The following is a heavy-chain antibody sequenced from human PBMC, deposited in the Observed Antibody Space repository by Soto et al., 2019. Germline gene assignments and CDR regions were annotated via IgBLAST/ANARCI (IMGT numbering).Heavy chain of an antibody. Sequence: EVQLLESGGGLVQPGGSLRLSCAASGFTFSSYAMSWVRQAPGKGLEWVSAISGSGGSTYYADSVKGRFTISRDNSKNTLYLQMNSLRAEDTAVYYCAKEVMYYYGSGSALFDYWGQGTLVTVSS. CDR3: AKEVMYYYGSGSALFDY. D-gene: IGHD3-10*01. CDR1: GFTFSSYA. CDR2: ISGSGGST. V-gene: IGHV3-23*01. J-gene: IGHJ4*02.